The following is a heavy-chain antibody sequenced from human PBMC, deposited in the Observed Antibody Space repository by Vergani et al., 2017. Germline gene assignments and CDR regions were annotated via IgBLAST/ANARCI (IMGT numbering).Heavy chain of an antibody. CDR3: AVXIYDYGGSRDFDY. V-gene: IGHV3-49*04. D-gene: IGHD4-23*01. J-gene: IGHJ4*02. Sequence: EVQLLESGGDLVQPGGSLRLSCQTSGFNFGEYGVSWVRQAPGKGLEWIGFIRSKTYGATTEYAASVRGRFTISRDDSKGIAYLQMSSLKKEDTAVYRCAVXIYDYGGSRDFDYWGQGTLVVVSS. CDR1: GFNFGEYG. CDR2: IRSKTYGATT.